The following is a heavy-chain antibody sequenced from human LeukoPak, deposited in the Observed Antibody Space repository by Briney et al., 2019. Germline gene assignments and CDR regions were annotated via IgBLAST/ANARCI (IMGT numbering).Heavy chain of an antibody. CDR1: AFTFSNDW. J-gene: IGHJ4*02. CDR3: TRQQLVFDC. Sequence: GGSLRLSRAASAFTFSNDWMSWVRQAPGKGLEWVGHIKSKTDGGTTDYAAPVKGRFTISRDDSKNTLYLQMNSLKTEDTAVYYCTRQQLVFDCWGQGTLVTVSS. V-gene: IGHV3-15*01. D-gene: IGHD6-6*01. CDR2: IKSKTDGGTT.